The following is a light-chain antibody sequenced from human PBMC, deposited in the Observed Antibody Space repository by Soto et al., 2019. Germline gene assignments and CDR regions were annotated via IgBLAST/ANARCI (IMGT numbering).Light chain of an antibody. CDR1: QSVSSN. Sequence: EIVLTQSPGTLSLSPGERATLSCRASQSVSSNLAWYQQKPVQAPSLLIYGASTRATGTPARFSGSGSGTEFTLTISSLQSEDFAVYYCQQYIRWPLTFGGGTKVDI. J-gene: IGKJ4*01. V-gene: IGKV3-15*01. CDR3: QQYIRWPLT. CDR2: GAS.